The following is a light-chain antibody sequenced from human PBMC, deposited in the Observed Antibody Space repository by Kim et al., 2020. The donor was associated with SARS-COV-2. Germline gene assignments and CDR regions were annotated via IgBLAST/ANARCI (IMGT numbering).Light chain of an antibody. CDR1: SSNIGSNT. CDR2: SNN. CDR3: AAWDDSLNGQVV. V-gene: IGLV1-44*01. J-gene: IGLJ2*01. Sequence: QRVTISCSGSSSNIGSNTVNWYHQLPGTAPKLLIYSNNQPPSGVPDRFSGSKSGTSASLAISGLQSEDEADYYCAAWDDSLNGQVVFGGGTQLTVL.